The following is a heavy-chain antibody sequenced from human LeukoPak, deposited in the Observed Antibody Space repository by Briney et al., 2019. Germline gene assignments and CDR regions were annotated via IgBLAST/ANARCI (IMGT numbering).Heavy chain of an antibody. Sequence: SETLSLTCAVYGGSFSGYYWSWIRQPPGKGLEWIGEINHSGSTNYNPSLKSRVTISVDTSKNQFSLKLSSVTAADTAVYYCAREGYGSGSYSPNYYYYMDVWGKGTTVTISS. CDR3: AREGYGSGSYSPNYYYYMDV. V-gene: IGHV4-34*01. CDR2: INHSGST. J-gene: IGHJ6*03. D-gene: IGHD3-10*01. CDR1: GGSFSGYY.